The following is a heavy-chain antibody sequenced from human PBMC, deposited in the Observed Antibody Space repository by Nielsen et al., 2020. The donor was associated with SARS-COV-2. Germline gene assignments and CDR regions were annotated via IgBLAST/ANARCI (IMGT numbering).Heavy chain of an antibody. J-gene: IGHJ3*02. CDR2: IYYSGST. Sequence: SETLSLTCTVSGGSISSGDYYWSWIRQPPGKGLEWIGYIYYSGSTYYNPSLKSRVTISVDTSKNQFSLKLSSVTAADTAVYYCARVIYDSSGLNAFDIWGQGTMVTVSS. CDR1: GGSISSGDYY. CDR3: ARVIYDSSGLNAFDI. V-gene: IGHV4-30-4*01. D-gene: IGHD3-22*01.